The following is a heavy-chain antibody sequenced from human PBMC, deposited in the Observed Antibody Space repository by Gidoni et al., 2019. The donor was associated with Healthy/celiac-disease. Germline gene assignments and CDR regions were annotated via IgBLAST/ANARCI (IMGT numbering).Heavy chain of an antibody. CDR3: AKDLVYPYSGPTDFDY. J-gene: IGHJ4*02. D-gene: IGHD1-26*01. Sequence: EVQLLESGGGLVQPGGSLRLSCAASGFTFRSYAMGWFRQAPGKGLEWVSAISGSGGSTYYADSVKGRFTISRDNSKNTLYLQMNSLRAEDTAVYYCAKDLVYPYSGPTDFDYWGQGTLVTVSS. V-gene: IGHV3-23*01. CDR2: ISGSGGST. CDR1: GFTFRSYA.